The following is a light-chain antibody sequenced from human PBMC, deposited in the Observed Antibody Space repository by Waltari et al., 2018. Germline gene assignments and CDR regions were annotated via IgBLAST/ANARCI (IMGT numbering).Light chain of an antibody. V-gene: IGLV1-40*01. CDR3: QSFDSNVRGGVV. Sequence: QSILTQPTSVSGAPGQRVTISCTGSSSNIGAGHDVHWYQAFPGTAPKLPIYGNNKRPSGCPDRFSGSKSGSSASLAINGLQAEDEADYYCQSFDSNVRGGVVFGGGTKVTVL. CDR1: SSNIGAGHD. CDR2: GNN. J-gene: IGLJ3*02.